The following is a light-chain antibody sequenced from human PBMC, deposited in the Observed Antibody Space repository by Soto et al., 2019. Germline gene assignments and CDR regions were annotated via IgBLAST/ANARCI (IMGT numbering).Light chain of an antibody. CDR3: QQYNSRSPEGVT. J-gene: IGKJ4*01. V-gene: IGKV1-5*01. Sequence: DIQMTQSPSTLSASVGDRVTITCRASQTIGTWLAWYQRKPGKAPKLLIYDAATLQTGVPSRFSGFASGTEFTLTISSLQPDDFATYFCQQYNSRSPEGVTFGGGTKVDIK. CDR2: DAA. CDR1: QTIGTW.